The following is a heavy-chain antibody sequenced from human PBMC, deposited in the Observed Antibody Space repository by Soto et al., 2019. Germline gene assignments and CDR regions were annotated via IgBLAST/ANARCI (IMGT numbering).Heavy chain of an antibody. D-gene: IGHD2-2*01. V-gene: IGHV4-59*08. CDR1: GGSFSSYY. Sequence: QVQLQESGPGLVRPSETLSLTCTVSGGSFSSYYWTWIRQSPGKGLEWIGYIYYSGSTDYNPSLRGRSAIAIDTSKNQFSLRLNSMTAAATAVYYCAGRDCSGTNCYYLDYYYMDVWGKGTTVTVSS. CDR3: AGRDCSGTNCYYLDYYYMDV. J-gene: IGHJ6*03. CDR2: IYYSGST.